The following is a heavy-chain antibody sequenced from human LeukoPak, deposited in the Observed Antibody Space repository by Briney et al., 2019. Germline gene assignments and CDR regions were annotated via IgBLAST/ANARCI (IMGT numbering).Heavy chain of an antibody. D-gene: IGHD3-16*01. CDR2: ISAYNGNT. V-gene: IGHV1-18*01. CDR3: ARDQGQVITFGGVINGMDV. J-gene: IGHJ6*02. CDR1: GYTFTSYG. Sequence: ASVKVSCKASGYTFTSYGISWVRQAPGQGLEWMGWISAYNGNTNYAQKLQGRVTMTTDTSTSTAYMELRSLRSDDTAVYYCARDQGQVITFGGVINGMDVWGQGTTVTVSS.